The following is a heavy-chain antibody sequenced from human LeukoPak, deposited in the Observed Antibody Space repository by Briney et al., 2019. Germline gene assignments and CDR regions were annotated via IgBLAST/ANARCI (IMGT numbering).Heavy chain of an antibody. CDR3: ARRVSGDYGHWFDP. D-gene: IGHD4-17*01. V-gene: IGHV4-61*01. J-gene: IGHJ5*02. CDR2: NSYSGSA. Sequence: SETLSLTCTVSGGSVSSGNYYWTWIRQRPGKGLEWIGYNSYSGSANYNPSLKSRVTILLDTSKNQFSLKLSSVTAADTAIYSCARRVSGDYGHWFDPWGQGTLVTVSS. CDR1: GGSVSSGNYY.